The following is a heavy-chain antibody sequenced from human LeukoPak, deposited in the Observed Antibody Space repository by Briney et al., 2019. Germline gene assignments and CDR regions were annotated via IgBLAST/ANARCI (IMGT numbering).Heavy chain of an antibody. D-gene: IGHD2-21*02. V-gene: IGHV3-11*04. CDR1: GFTFSDYN. CDR2: ISRSGSTK. J-gene: IGHJ4*02. CDR3: AREERGLMRLFDY. Sequence: PGGSLRLSCAASGFTFSDYNMRWIRQAPGKGLEWVSSISRSGSTKYYADSVKGRFTISRDNAKNSLYLQMNSLRAEDTAVYYCAREERGLMRLFDYWGRGTLVTVSS.